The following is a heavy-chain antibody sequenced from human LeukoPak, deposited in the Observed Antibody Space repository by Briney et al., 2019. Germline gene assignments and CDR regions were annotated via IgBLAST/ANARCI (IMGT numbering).Heavy chain of an antibody. CDR1: GFTFSSYS. D-gene: IGHD3-22*01. J-gene: IGHJ4*02. V-gene: IGHV3-21*01. Sequence: GGSLRLSCAASGFTFSSYSMNWVRQAPGKGLEWVSSISSSNSYIYYADSVKGRFTISRDNAKNSLYLQMNSLRAEDTAVYYCARGGYYYDSSGYFLDYWGQGTLVTVSS. CDR2: ISSSNSYI. CDR3: ARGGYYYDSSGYFLDY.